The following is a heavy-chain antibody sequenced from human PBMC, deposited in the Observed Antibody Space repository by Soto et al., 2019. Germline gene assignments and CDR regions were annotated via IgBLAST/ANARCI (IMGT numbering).Heavy chain of an antibody. CDR2: VAANVTNR. CDR3: AGDYLRLNTLNGNFYSFGMDV. J-gene: IGHJ6*02. V-gene: IGHV3-23*01. D-gene: IGHD4-17*01. CDR1: GITFTTYA. Sequence: VQLLQSGGGLVQPGGSLSLSFAASGITFTTYAMSWVRQAPGKGLEWVSTVAANVTNRHYADFVKGRFTISRDNSKNTLSLQMNSLRVEDTAIYYCAGDYLRLNTLNGNFYSFGMDVWGQGTAVTVSS.